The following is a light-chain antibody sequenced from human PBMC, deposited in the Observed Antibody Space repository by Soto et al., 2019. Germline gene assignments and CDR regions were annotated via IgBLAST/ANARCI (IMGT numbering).Light chain of an antibody. V-gene: IGKV1-13*02. CDR2: DAS. J-gene: IGKJ4*01. Sequence: AIQLTQSPSSLSASVGDRVTITCRASQGISSALAWYQQKPGKAPKLLIYDASSLERGVPSRFSCSGSGTDFTLTISSLQTDEFATYYCQQFNSYPLTFGGGTKVEIK. CDR3: QQFNSYPLT. CDR1: QGISSA.